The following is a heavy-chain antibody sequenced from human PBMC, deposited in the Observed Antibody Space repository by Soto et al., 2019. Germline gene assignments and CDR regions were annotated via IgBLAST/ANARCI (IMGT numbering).Heavy chain of an antibody. D-gene: IGHD2-2*03. CDR3: ARHGHCSSTSCYSFHFDY. Sequence: SETLSLTCTVSGGSISSYYWSWIRQPPGKGLEWIGYIYYSGSTNYNPSLKSRVTISVDTSKNQFSLKLSSVTAADTAVYYCARHGHCSSTSCYSFHFDYWGQGTLVTVSS. J-gene: IGHJ4*02. CDR1: GGSISSYY. V-gene: IGHV4-59*08. CDR2: IYYSGST.